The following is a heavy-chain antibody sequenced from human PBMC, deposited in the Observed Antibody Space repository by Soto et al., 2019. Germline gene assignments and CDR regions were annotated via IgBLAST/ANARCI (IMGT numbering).Heavy chain of an antibody. D-gene: IGHD3-10*01. J-gene: IGHJ4*02. V-gene: IGHV4-34*01. CDR2: INHSGST. CDR3: ARGKYYYGSGSYYVQYYFDY. Sequence: QVQLQQWGAGLLKPSETLSLTCAVYGGSFSGYYWSWIRQPPGKGLEWIGEINHSGSTNYNPSLKRRVNISVDTANNQFSLKLSSVTAADTAVYYCARGKYYYGSGSYYVQYYFDYWGQGTLVTVSS. CDR1: GGSFSGYY.